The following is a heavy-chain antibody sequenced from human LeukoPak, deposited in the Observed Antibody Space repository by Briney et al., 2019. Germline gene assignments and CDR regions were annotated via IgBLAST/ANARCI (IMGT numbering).Heavy chain of an antibody. CDR3: ASPLFCSGGSCYSSAFDI. CDR2: IIPIFGTA. CDR1: GYTFTGYY. V-gene: IGHV1-69*13. D-gene: IGHD2-15*01. J-gene: IGHJ3*02. Sequence: GASVKVSCKASGYTFTGYYMHWVRQAPGQGLEWMGGIIPIFGTANYAQKFQGRVTITADESTSTAYMELSSLRSEDTAVYYCASPLFCSGGSCYSSAFDIWGQGTMVTVSS.